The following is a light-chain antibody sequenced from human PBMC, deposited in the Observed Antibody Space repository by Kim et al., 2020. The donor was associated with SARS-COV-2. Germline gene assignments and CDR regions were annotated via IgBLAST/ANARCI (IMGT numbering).Light chain of an antibody. J-gene: IGLJ3*02. V-gene: IGLV3-19*01. CDR3: NSRDSSGNHQV. CDR1: SLRSNY. Sequence: SSELTQDPAVSVALGQTVRITCPGDSLRSNYASWYQQKPGKAPVLVIYGKNKRPSGFPDRFSGSSSGNTASLTITGARAEDEADYYCNSRDSSGNHQVFGGGTQLTVL. CDR2: GKN.